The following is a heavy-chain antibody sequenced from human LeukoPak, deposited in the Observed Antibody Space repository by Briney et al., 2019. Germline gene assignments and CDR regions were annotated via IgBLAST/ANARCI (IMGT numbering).Heavy chain of an antibody. D-gene: IGHD3-22*01. J-gene: IGHJ4*02. Sequence: GGSLRLSCAASGFTFSSYGMHWVRQAPGKGLEWVSGINWNGGSTGYADSVKGRFTISRDNAKNSLYPQMNSLRAEDTALYYCARAPQTGYYDSSGYKLPDYWGQGTLVTVSS. CDR1: GFTFSSYG. V-gene: IGHV3-20*04. CDR3: ARAPQTGYYDSSGYKLPDY. CDR2: INWNGGST.